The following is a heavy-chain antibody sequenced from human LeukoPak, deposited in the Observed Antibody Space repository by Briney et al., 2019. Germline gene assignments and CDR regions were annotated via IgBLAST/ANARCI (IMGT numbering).Heavy chain of an antibody. Sequence: GESLKISCKGSGYSFTSYWTGWVRQMPGKGLEWVGIIYPGDSDTRYSPSFQGQVTISADKSISTAYLQWSSLKASDTAMYYCARLGARYYGSGSYRSSLIDYWGQGTLVTVSS. J-gene: IGHJ4*02. CDR2: IYPGDSDT. CDR3: ARLGARYYGSGSYRSSLIDY. V-gene: IGHV5-51*01. CDR1: GYSFTSYW. D-gene: IGHD3-10*01.